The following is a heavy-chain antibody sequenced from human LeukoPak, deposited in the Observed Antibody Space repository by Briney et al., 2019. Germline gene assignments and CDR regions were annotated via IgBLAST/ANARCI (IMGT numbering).Heavy chain of an antibody. J-gene: IGHJ6*03. V-gene: IGHV1-69*13. CDR3: AREMGPLRTYYYYYMDV. Sequence: ASVKVSCKASGGTFSSYAISWVRQAPGQGLEWIGGIIPIFGTANYAQKFQGRVTITADESTSTAYMELSSLRSEDTAVYYCAREMGPLRTYYYYYMDVWGKGTTVTVSS. D-gene: IGHD4-17*01. CDR2: IIPIFGTA. CDR1: GGTFSSYA.